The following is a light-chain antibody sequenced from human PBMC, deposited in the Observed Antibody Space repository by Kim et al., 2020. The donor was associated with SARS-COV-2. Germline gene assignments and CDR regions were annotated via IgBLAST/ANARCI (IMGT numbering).Light chain of an antibody. CDR1: QNLLYTSNNKSY. Sequence: DIAMTQSPDFLAVSLGERATVHCKSSQNLLYTSNNKSYLAWYQHKPGQPPKALIHWASTRVSGVPDRFIGSGSGTEFTLTISSLQAEDVALYFCQQYHDIPYTFGQGTTVDIK. CDR3: QQYHDIPYT. J-gene: IGKJ2*01. V-gene: IGKV4-1*01. CDR2: WAS.